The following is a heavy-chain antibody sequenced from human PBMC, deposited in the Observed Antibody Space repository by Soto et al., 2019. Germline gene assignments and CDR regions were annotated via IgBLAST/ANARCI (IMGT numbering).Heavy chain of an antibody. J-gene: IGHJ4*02. CDR1: GFTFSSYA. Sequence: GGSLRLSRAASGFTFSSYALNWVRQAPGKGLEWVSTISGSGGSTYYADSVKGRFTISRDNSKNTLYLQMNSLRAEDTAVYYCAKDQGSSWYEIDYWGQGTLVTVSS. D-gene: IGHD6-13*01. CDR2: ISGSGGST. V-gene: IGHV3-23*01. CDR3: AKDQGSSWYEIDY.